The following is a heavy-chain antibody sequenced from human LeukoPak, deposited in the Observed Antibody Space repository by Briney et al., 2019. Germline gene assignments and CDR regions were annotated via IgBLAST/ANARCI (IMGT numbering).Heavy chain of an antibody. V-gene: IGHV1-18*01. Sequence: ASVKVSCKASGYTFTSYGISWVRQAPGQGLEWMGWISAYNGNTNYAQKLQGRVTMTTDTSTSTAYMELRSLRSDDTAVYYCARDFPLGSGSYYNGYVNWGQGTLVTDSS. CDR1: GYTFTSYG. D-gene: IGHD3-10*01. J-gene: IGHJ4*02. CDR2: ISAYNGNT. CDR3: ARDFPLGSGSYYNGYVN.